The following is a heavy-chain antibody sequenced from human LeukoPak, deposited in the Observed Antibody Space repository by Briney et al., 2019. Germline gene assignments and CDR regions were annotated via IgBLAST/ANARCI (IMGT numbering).Heavy chain of an antibody. Sequence: SETLSLTCTVSGGSISSGGYYWSWIRQHPGKGLEWIGYIYYSGSTYYNPSLKSRVTISVDTSKNQFSLKLSSVTAADTAVYYCARDPGYSSGPRGYYYYGMDVWGQGTTVTVSS. CDR3: ARDPGYSSGPRGYYYYGMDV. D-gene: IGHD6-19*01. V-gene: IGHV4-31*03. J-gene: IGHJ6*02. CDR2: IYYSGST. CDR1: GGSISSGGYY.